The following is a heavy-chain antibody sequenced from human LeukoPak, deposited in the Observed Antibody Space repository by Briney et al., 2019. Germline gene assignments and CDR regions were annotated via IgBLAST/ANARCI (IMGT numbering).Heavy chain of an antibody. D-gene: IGHD3-10*01. V-gene: IGHV1-69*13. Sequence: SVKVSCKASGGTFSSYAISWVRQAPGQGLEWMGGIIPIFGTANYAQKFQGRVTITADESTSTAYMELSSLRSEDTAVYYCARGTAMVRGVIYYCYYYMDVWGKGTTVTVSS. CDR2: IIPIFGTA. CDR1: GGTFSSYA. J-gene: IGHJ6*03. CDR3: ARGTAMVRGVIYYCYYYMDV.